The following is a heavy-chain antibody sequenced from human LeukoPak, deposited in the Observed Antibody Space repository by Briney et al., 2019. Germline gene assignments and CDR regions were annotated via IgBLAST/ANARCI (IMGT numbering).Heavy chain of an antibody. J-gene: IGHJ3*02. CDR2: IYPGDSDT. CDR3: ERLRVYGGNDDSFDI. D-gene: IGHD4-23*01. V-gene: IGHV5-51*01. CDR1: GYSFTNYW. Sequence: GESLKISCKGSGYSFTNYWIGWVRQMPGKGLEWMGIIYPGDSDTRYSPSFQGQVTISADKSISTAYLQWSSLKASDTAMYYCERLRVYGGNDDSFDIWGLGTMVTVSS.